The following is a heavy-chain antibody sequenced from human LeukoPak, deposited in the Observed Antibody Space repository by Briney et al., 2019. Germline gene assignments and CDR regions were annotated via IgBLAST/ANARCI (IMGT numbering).Heavy chain of an antibody. V-gene: IGHV3-33*01. CDR2: IWYDGSNK. J-gene: IGHJ4*02. Sequence: GGSLRLSCAASGFTFSSYGMHWVRQAPGKGLEWVAVIWYDGSNKYYADSVKGRFTISRDNSKNSLYLQMNSLRAEDTAVYYCARVFGTRTIDYWGQGTLVTVSS. D-gene: IGHD2-2*01. CDR3: ARVFGTRTIDY. CDR1: GFTFSSYG.